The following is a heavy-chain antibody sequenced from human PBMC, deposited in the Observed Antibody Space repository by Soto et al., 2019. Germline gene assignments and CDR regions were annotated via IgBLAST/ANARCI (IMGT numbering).Heavy chain of an antibody. D-gene: IGHD6-13*01. J-gene: IGHJ4*02. V-gene: IGHV4-61*08. CDR2: IYYSGST. CDR3: ARRPLAYFDY. Sequence: PSETLSLTCTVSGGSISSGGYFWSWIRQPPGKGLEWIGYIYYSGSTNYNPSLKSRLTISIDTSKNQFSLNLNFVTAADTAVYFCARRPLAYFDYWGRGTQVTVSS. CDR1: GGSISSGGYF.